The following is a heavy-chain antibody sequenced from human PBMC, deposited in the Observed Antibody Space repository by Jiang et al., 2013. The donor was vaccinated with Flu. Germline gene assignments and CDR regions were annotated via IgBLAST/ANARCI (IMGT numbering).Heavy chain of an antibody. Sequence: GSGLVKPSGTLSLTCAVSGGSISSSNWRSWVRQPPGKGLEWIGEIYHSGSTNYNPSLKSRVTISVDKSKNQFSLKLSSVTAADTAVYYCARETPHDYGDYVMWFDPWGQGTLVTVSS. CDR3: ARETPHDYGDYVMWFDP. CDR2: IYHSGST. J-gene: IGHJ5*02. D-gene: IGHD4-17*01. CDR1: GGSISSSNW. V-gene: IGHV4-4*02.